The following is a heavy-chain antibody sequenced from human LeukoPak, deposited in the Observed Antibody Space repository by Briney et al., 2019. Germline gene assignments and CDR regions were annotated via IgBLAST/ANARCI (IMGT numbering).Heavy chain of an antibody. CDR3: ASHRAVRGVSPIVDY. CDR1: GGSISSYY. D-gene: IGHD3-10*01. J-gene: IGHJ4*02. V-gene: IGHV4-59*08. CDR2: IYYSGST. Sequence: SETLSLTCTVSGGSISSYYWSWIRQPPGKGLEWIGYIYYSGSTNYNPSLKSRVTISVDTSKNQFSLKLSSVTAADTAVSYCASHRAVRGVSPIVDYWGQGTLVTVSS.